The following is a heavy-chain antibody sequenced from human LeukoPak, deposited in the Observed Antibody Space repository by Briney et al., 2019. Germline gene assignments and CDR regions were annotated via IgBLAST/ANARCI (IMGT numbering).Heavy chain of an antibody. Sequence: GASVKVSCKTSGYSFTDYYIHWVRQAPGQGLEWMGWIDPSSGVTKYAQKFQGRVTMTRDTSISTIYMELSRLRSDDTAVYYCAREAYCGGDCRSPFFDYWGQGTLVTVSS. CDR2: IDPSSGVT. D-gene: IGHD2-21*02. V-gene: IGHV1-2*02. CDR1: GYSFTDYY. J-gene: IGHJ4*02. CDR3: AREAYCGGDCRSPFFDY.